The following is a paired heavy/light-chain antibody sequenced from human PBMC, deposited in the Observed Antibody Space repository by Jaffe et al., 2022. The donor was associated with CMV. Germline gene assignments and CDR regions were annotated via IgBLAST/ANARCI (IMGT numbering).Light chain of an antibody. Sequence: QPVLTQPPSASASLGASVTLTCTLSSGYSNYKVDWYQQRPGKGPRFVMRVGTGGIVGSKGDGIPDRFSVLGSGLNRYLTIKNIQEEDESDYHCGADHGSGSNFVWVFGGGTKLTVL. CDR3: GADHGSGSNFVWV. CDR1: SGYSNYK. V-gene: IGLV9-49*01. J-gene: IGLJ3*02. CDR2: VGTGGIVG.
Heavy chain of an antibody. J-gene: IGHJ6*02. CDR3: TTDRVVPAAIYYYYYGMDV. CDR1: GFTFSNAW. V-gene: IGHV3-15*01. Sequence: EVQLVESGGGLVKPGGSLRLSCAASGFTFSNAWMSWVRQAPGKGLEWVGRIKSKTDGGTTDYAAPVKGRFTISRDDSKNTLYLQMNSLKTEDTAVYYCTTDRVVPAAIYYYYYGMDVWGQGTTVTVSS. CDR2: IKSKTDGGTT. D-gene: IGHD2-2*02.